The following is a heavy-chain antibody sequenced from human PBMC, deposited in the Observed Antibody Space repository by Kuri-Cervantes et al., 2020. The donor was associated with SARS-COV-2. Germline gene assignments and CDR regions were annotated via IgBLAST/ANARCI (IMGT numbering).Heavy chain of an antibody. V-gene: IGHV1-69*05. CDR3: ATRVAHQTEY. Sequence: SVKVSCKASGGTFSSYAISWVRQAPGQGLEWMGGIIPILGTSNYAQRFQGRVTITTDESTSTAYMELSSLRPEDTAVYYCATRVAHQTEYWGQGTLVTVSS. CDR1: GGTFSSYA. J-gene: IGHJ4*02. CDR2: IIPILGTS.